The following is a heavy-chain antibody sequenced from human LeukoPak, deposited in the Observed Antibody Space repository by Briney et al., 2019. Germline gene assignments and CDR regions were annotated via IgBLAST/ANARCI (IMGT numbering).Heavy chain of an antibody. D-gene: IGHD4-23*01. V-gene: IGHV4-59*01. CDR1: GGSIRSYY. CDR3: ARGNGGNSFDY. J-gene: IGHJ4*02. CDR2: IYYSGST. Sequence: SETLSLTCTVSGGSIRSYYWNWIRQPPGKCLEWIGYIYYSGSTNYNPSLKSRVTISVDKSKNQFSLKLSSVTAADTAVYYCARGNGGNSFDYWGQGTLVTVSS.